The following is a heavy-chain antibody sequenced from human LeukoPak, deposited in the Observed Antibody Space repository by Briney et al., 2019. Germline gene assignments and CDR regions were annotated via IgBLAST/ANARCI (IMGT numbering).Heavy chain of an antibody. CDR1: GGSISSSGYY. J-gene: IGHJ4*02. CDR2: IYYSGST. CDR3: ARVTREEEYYFDY. D-gene: IGHD2-21*02. Sequence: PSETLSLTCTVSGGSISSSGYYWGWIRQPPGKGLEWIGSIYYSGSTYYNPSLKSRVTISIDTSKNQFSLKLSSVTAADTAVYYCARVTREEEYYFDYWGQGTLVTVSS. V-gene: IGHV4-39*07.